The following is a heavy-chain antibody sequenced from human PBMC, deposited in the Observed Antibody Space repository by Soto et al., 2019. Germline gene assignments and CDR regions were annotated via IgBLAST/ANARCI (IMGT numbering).Heavy chain of an antibody. CDR2: IYNSGST. J-gene: IGHJ5*02. D-gene: IGHD2-21*01. CDR3: ARRAVVAVTGSLDNWLDP. Sequence: SETLSLTCTVSGGSISDHYYMWIRQSPGKGLEYIGYIYNSGSTNYNPSLKSRVTISVDTSKNQFSLKVNSVTAADTAVYYCARRAVVAVTGSLDNWLDPWGQGILVTVSS. V-gene: IGHV4-59*11. CDR1: GGSISDHY.